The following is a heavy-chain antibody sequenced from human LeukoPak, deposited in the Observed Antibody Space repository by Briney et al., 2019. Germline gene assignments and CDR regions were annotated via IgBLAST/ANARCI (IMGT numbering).Heavy chain of an antibody. Sequence: GGSLRLSCAASGFTFSNYWMHWVRQAPGKGLVWVSRINSDGSSTSYADSVKGRFTISRDNAKNTLYLQMNSLRAEDTAVYYCAKRSCSGGRCYFDYWGQGTLVTVSS. J-gene: IGHJ4*02. V-gene: IGHV3-74*01. CDR2: INSDGSST. D-gene: IGHD2-15*01. CDR3: AKRSCSGGRCYFDY. CDR1: GFTFSNYW.